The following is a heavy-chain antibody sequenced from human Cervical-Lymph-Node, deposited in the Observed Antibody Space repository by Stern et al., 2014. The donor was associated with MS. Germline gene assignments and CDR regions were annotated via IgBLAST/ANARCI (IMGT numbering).Heavy chain of an antibody. J-gene: IGHJ4*02. D-gene: IGHD3/OR15-3a*01. V-gene: IGHV1-46*01. CDR1: GYTFTSHY. CDR3: ASGTGSKRPTGNY. CDR2: INPSGDSA. Sequence: VQLVESGAEVKKPGASVKVSCKASGYTFTSHYMHWVRQAPGQGLEWEGIINPSGDSASYAQKFQGRVTMTRDTSTSTVYMELSSLRSEDTAVYYCASGTGSKRPTGNYWGQGTLVTVSS.